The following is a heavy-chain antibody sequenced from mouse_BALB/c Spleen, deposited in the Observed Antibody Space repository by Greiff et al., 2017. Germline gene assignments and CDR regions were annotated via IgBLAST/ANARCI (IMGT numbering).Heavy chain of an antibody. J-gene: IGHJ1*01. D-gene: IGHD1-1*01. CDR1: GFNIKDTY. CDR2: IDPANGNT. V-gene: IGHV14-3*02. Sequence: EVQLQQSGAELVKPGASVKLSCTASGFNIKDTYMHWVKQRPEQGLEWIGRIDPANGNTKYDPKFQGKATITADTSSNTAYLQLSSLTSEDTAVYYCARSVYYYVSSYWYFDVWGAGTTVTVSS. CDR3: ARSVYYYVSSYWYFDV.